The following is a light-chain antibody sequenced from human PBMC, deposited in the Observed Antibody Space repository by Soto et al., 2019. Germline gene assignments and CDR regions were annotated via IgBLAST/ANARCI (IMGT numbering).Light chain of an antibody. CDR1: QTISSW. CDR3: QQSYNSLLLT. J-gene: IGKJ4*01. CDR2: SAS. Sequence: DIQMTQSPSTLSGSVGDRVTITCRASQTISSWLAWYQQKPGEAPKLLIYSASNLQTGVPSRFSGSGSGTDFTLTISSLQPEDFATYYCQQSYNSLLLTFGGGTKVE. V-gene: IGKV1-39*01.